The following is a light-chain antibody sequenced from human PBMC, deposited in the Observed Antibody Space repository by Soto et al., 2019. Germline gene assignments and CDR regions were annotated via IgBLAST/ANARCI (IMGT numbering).Light chain of an antibody. CDR2: GAS. Sequence: EIVMTQSPASLSVSQGDGATLSCRASQSVASNVAWYQQKLGQGPRLLIHGASTRAAGVPARFSGSGSGTDFTLTISSLQSEDFAVYYCQQYHNWPPQYTFGQGTKLQIK. CDR1: QSVASN. V-gene: IGKV3-15*01. CDR3: QQYHNWPPQYT. J-gene: IGKJ2*01.